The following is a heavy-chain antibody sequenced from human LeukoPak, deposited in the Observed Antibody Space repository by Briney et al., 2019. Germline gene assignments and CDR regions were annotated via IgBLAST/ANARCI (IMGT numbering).Heavy chain of an antibody. CDR2: IFHSGST. Sequence: SETLSLTCTVSGYSISSGYYWGWIRQPPGKGLEWIGSIFHSGSTYYNPSLKSRVTISVDTSKNQFSLKLSSVTAADTAVYYCARMGPYYDFWTGDMDVWGKGTTVTVSS. CDR3: ARMGPYYDFWTGDMDV. V-gene: IGHV4-38-2*02. J-gene: IGHJ6*03. D-gene: IGHD3-3*01. CDR1: GYSISSGYY.